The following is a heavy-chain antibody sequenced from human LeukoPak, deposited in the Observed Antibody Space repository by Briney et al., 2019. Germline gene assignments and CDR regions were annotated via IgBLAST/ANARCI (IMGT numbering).Heavy chain of an antibody. V-gene: IGHV1-46*01. CDR1: GYTFTSYY. J-gene: IGHJ4*02. Sequence: GASVKVSCKASGYTFTSYYMHWVRQAPGQGLEWMGIINPSGGSTSYAQKFQGRVTMTRDTSTSTVYMELSSLTCEYTAVYYCAGDPHSSSWYDYWGQGTLVTVSS. D-gene: IGHD6-13*01. CDR3: AGDPHSSSWYDY. CDR2: INPSGGST.